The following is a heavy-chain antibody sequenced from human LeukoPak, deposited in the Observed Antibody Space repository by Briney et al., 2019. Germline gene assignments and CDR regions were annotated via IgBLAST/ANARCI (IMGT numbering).Heavy chain of an antibody. V-gene: IGHV5-51*01. CDR1: GYGFSSYW. J-gene: IGHJ4*02. CDR3: ATRRDYDILTGYPYYFDY. CDR2: IYPGDSDT. Sequence: GESLKISCKVSGYGFSSYWIGWVRQMPGKGLEWMGIIYPGDSDTRYSPSFQGQVTISADKSISTAYLQWSSLKASDTAMYYCATRRDYDILTGYPYYFDYWGQGTLVTVSS. D-gene: IGHD3-9*01.